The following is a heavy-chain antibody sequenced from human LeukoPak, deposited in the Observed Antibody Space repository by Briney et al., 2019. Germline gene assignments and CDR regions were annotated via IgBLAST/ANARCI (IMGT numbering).Heavy chain of an antibody. CDR3: ARPATSSGWEHDY. CDR1: GGTFSSYA. J-gene: IGHJ4*02. CDR2: IIPILGTA. D-gene: IGHD6-19*01. Sequence: SVKVSCKASGGTFSSYAISWVRQAPGQGLEWMGGIIPILGTANYAQKFQGRVTITADESTSTAYMELRSLRSEDTAVYYCARPATSSGWEHDYWGQGTLVTVSS. V-gene: IGHV1-69*13.